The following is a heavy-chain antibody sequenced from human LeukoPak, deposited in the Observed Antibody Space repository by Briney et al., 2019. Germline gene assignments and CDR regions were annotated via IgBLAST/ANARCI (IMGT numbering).Heavy chain of an antibody. CDR3: AREFRSKQYSSGWYDYYYYYMDV. D-gene: IGHD6-19*01. V-gene: IGHV1-2*02. CDR2: INPNSGGT. CDR1: GYTFTGYY. Sequence: ASVKVSCKASGYTFTGYYMHWVRQAPGQGLEWMGWINPNSGGTNYAQKFQGRVTMTRDTSISTAYMELSRLRSDDTAVYYCAREFRSKQYSSGWYDYYYYYMDVWGKGTTVTVSS. J-gene: IGHJ6*03.